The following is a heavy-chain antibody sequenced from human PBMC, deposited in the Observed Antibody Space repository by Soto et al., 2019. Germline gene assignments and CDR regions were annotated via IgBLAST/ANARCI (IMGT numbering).Heavy chain of an antibody. Sequence: SETLSLTCTVSGGSISPYYWSWIRQPPGKGLEWIGYVYYSGNTNYNPSLESRVTISVDTSKNQFSLKLSSVTAADTAVYYCARHLRVVVDGNWFDPWGQGTLVTVSS. CDR2: VYYSGNT. J-gene: IGHJ5*02. CDR3: ARHLRVVVDGNWFDP. V-gene: IGHV4-59*08. CDR1: GGSISPYY. D-gene: IGHD2-15*01.